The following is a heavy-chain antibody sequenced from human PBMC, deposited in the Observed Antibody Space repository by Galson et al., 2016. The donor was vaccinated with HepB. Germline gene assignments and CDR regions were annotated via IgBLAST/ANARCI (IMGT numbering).Heavy chain of an antibody. J-gene: IGHJ4*02. CDR1: GGSFSGYY. Sequence: SETLSLTCAVDGGSFSGYYWSWIRQPPGKGLEWIGDIKHGGSTFFHPSLKSRVTISLDTSKNQFSLRLTSVTAADTAVYYCAGVGYCTNGVCFRDYWGQGTLVTVSS. D-gene: IGHD2-8*01. CDR2: IKHGGST. CDR3: AGVGYCTNGVCFRDY. V-gene: IGHV4-34*01.